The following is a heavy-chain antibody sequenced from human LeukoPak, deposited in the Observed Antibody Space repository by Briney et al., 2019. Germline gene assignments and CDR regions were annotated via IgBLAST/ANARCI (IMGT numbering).Heavy chain of an antibody. CDR3: AKGPGARGHFNWFDP. CDR2: ITASSTTI. D-gene: IGHD5-12*01. J-gene: IGHJ5*02. V-gene: IGHV3-48*03. CDR1: GFSFSNYE. Sequence: PGGSLRLSCAASGFSFSNYEMNWVRQAPGKGLEWISYITASSTTIYYADSVKGRFTISRGNAKNSPYLQMNGLRGEDTAVYYCAKGPGARGHFNWFDPWGQGTLVTVSS.